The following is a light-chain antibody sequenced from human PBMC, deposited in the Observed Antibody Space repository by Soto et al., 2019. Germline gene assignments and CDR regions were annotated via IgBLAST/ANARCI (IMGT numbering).Light chain of an antibody. V-gene: IGLV1-44*01. CDR3: AAWDDSLEGVL. CDR2: TSN. J-gene: IGLJ2*01. CDR1: SSNIGRNS. Sequence: QPVLTQPPSASGTPGQRVTISCSGSSSNIGRNSVNWYQQLPGTAPKLLIYTSNQRPSGVPDRFSGSKSGTSASLAISGLQSDDEADYYCAAWDDSLEGVLFGGGTKVTVL.